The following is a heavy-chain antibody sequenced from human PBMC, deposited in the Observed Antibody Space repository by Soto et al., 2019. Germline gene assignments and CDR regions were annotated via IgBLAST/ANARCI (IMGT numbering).Heavy chain of an antibody. V-gene: IGHV6-1*01. CDR1: GDSVSSKSAT. J-gene: IGHJ5*02. CDR3: ARGLGCSSTSCYVREGFDP. CDR2: TYYRSKWHN. Sequence: SQTLSLTCAISGDSVSSKSATWNWIRQFPSRGLEWLGRTYYRSKWHNEYAVSVKSRITINPDTSKNQFSLKLSSVTAADTAVYYCARGLGCSSTSCYVREGFDPWGQGTLVTVSS. D-gene: IGHD2-2*01.